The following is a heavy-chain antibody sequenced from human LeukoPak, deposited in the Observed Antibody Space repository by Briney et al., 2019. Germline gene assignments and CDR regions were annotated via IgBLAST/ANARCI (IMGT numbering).Heavy chain of an antibody. CDR2: INHSGST. J-gene: IGHJ5*02. CDR1: GGSFSGYY. D-gene: IGHD6-13*01. V-gene: IGHV4-34*01. CDR3: ASYSSSWSNNFFDP. Sequence: SETLSLTCAVYGGSFSGYYWSWIRQPPGKGVEWIGEINHSGSTNYNPSLKSRVTISVDTSKNQFSLKLSSVTAADTAVYYCASYSSSWSNNFFDPWGQGTLVSVSS.